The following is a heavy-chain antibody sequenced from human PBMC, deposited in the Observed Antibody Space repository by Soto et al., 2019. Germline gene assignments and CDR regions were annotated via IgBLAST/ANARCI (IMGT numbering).Heavy chain of an antibody. CDR3: ARAGFVFLRSISSWFDP. J-gene: IGHJ5*02. CDR2: ISAYNGNT. V-gene: IGHV1-18*01. CDR1: GYTFTSYG. D-gene: IGHD6-6*01. Sequence: GASVKVSCKASGYTFTSYGISWVRQAPGQGLEWMGWISAYNGNTNYAQKLQGRVTMTTDTSTSTAYMKLRSLRSDDTAVYYCARAGFVFLRSISSWFDPWGQGTLVTVSS.